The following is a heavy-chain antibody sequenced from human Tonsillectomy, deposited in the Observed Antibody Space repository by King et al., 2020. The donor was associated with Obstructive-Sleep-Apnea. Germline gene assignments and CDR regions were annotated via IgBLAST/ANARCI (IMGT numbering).Heavy chain of an antibody. CDR2: ISSSGSTK. CDR3: ARECLSPADGGYLDY. CDR1: AFTFSDYY. Sequence: GQLVQSGGGLVKPGGSLRLSCAASAFTFSDYYMSWIRQAPGKGLEWVSYISSSGSTKYYADSVKGRFTISRDNAKNSLYLQMNSLRVEDTAVYYCARECLSPADGGYLDYWGQGTLVTVSS. V-gene: IGHV3-11*01. D-gene: IGHD4-23*01. J-gene: IGHJ4*02.